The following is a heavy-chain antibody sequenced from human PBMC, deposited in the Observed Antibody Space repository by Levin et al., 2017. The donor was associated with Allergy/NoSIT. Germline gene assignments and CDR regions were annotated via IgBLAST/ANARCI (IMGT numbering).Heavy chain of an antibody. CDR1: GYTFTSYG. CDR2: ISAYNGNT. D-gene: IGHD3-10*01. Sequence: GESLKISCKASGYTFTSYGISWVRQAPGQGLEWMGWISAYNGNTNYAQKLQGRVTMTTDTSTSTAYMELRSLRSDDTAVYYCAREYYGSGSSTGPDAFDIWGQGTMVTVSS. J-gene: IGHJ3*02. CDR3: AREYYGSGSSTGPDAFDI. V-gene: IGHV1-18*01.